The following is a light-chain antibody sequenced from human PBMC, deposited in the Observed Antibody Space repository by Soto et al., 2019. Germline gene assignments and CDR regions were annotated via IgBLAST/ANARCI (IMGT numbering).Light chain of an antibody. J-gene: IGKJ1*01. CDR2: DTS. Sequence: VMTQSPSTLSVSPGERATLSCRASQSVSSYLAWYQQTPGQAPRLLVYDTSYRATGVPDRFSGSGSGTDFTLTISRLEPEDSAVYYCQQYDSSPWTFAQGTKVDI. CDR1: QSVSSY. CDR3: QQYDSSPWT. V-gene: IGKV3-20*01.